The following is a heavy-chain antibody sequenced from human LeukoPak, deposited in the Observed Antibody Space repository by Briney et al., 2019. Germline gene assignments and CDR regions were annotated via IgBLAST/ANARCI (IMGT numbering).Heavy chain of an antibody. D-gene: IGHD3-10*01. CDR1: GFPLSNAW. CDR3: TTQRSRISMVRGVIRSDH. V-gene: IGHV3-15*01. Sequence: GSLRLSCTASGFPLSNAWMSRVRQGPGKGLEWVGHVQSKTKRGITDYAAPVKRRFTISRDDSKNTMYLQTNSLKTEDTAVYYCTTQRSRISMVRGVIRSDHWGQGTLVTVSS. J-gene: IGHJ4*02. CDR2: VQSKTKRGIT.